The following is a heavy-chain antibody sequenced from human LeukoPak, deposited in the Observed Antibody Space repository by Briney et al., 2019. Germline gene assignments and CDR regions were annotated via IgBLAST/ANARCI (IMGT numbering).Heavy chain of an antibody. CDR2: TYYRAKWYN. J-gene: IGHJ6*02. CDR1: GDSVSSNSAA. D-gene: IGHD5-12*01. CDR3: ARVQVYSGYDGSGTYYYYGMDV. Sequence: SQTLSLTCAISGDSVSSNSAAWNWIRQSPSRGLEWLGRTYYRAKWYNDYAVSVESRITINPDTSKNQFSLQLNSVTPEDAAVYYCARVQVYSGYDGSGTYYYYGMDVWGQGTTVTVSS. V-gene: IGHV6-1*01.